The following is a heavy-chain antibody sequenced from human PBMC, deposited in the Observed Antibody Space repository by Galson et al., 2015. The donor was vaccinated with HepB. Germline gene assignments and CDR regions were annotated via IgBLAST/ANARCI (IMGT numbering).Heavy chain of an antibody. CDR1: GFTFSSYA. CDR3: AKSDGIAVAGMEYYFDY. V-gene: IGHV3-23*01. D-gene: IGHD6-19*01. Sequence: GSLRLSCAASGFTFSSYAMSWVRQAPGKGLEWVSAISGSGGSAYYADSVKGRFTISRDNSKNTLYLQMNSLRAEDTAVYYCAKSDGIAVAGMEYYFDYWGQGTLVTVSS. J-gene: IGHJ4*02. CDR2: ISGSGGSA.